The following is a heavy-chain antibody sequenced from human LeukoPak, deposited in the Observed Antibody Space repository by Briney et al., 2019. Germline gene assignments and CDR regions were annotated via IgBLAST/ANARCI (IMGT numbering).Heavy chain of an antibody. J-gene: IGHJ6*02. CDR2: IYYSGST. CDR1: GGSISSYY. CDR3: AKQPGYSSSWGSYGMDV. V-gene: IGHV4-59*08. D-gene: IGHD6-13*01. Sequence: PSETLSLTCTVSGGSISSYYWSWIRQPPGKGLGWIGYIYYSGSTNYNPSLKSRVTRSVATSKNQFSLKLSPVTAAVTAVYYCAKQPGYSSSWGSYGMDVWGQGTTVTVSS.